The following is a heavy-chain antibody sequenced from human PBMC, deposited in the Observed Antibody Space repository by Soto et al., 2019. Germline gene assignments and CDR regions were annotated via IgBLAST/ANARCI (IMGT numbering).Heavy chain of an antibody. CDR1: GGSLSSYY. CDR2: IYYSGST. V-gene: IGHV4-59*01. D-gene: IGHD3-10*01. J-gene: IGHJ3*02. CDR3: ARVWGGAFDI. Sequence: SETLSLTCTVSGGSLSSYYWSWIRKPPGKGLEWIGYIYYSGSTNYNPSLKSRVTISVDTSKNQFSLKLSSVTAADTAVYYCARVWGGAFDIWGQGTMVTVSS.